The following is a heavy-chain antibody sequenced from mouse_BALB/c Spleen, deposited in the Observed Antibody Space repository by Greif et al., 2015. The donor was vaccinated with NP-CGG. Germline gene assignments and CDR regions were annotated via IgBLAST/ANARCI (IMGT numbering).Heavy chain of an antibody. J-gene: IGHJ3*01. CDR1: GYTFTSYT. V-gene: IGHV1-4*01. Sequence: VKLMEPGAELARPGASVKMSCKASGYTFTSYTMHWVKQRPGQGLEWIGYINPSSGYANYNQKFKDKATLTADKSSSTAYMQLSSLTSEDSAVYYCARWDGAYWGQGTLVTVSA. CDR2: INPSSGYA. D-gene: IGHD4-1*01. CDR3: ARWDGAY.